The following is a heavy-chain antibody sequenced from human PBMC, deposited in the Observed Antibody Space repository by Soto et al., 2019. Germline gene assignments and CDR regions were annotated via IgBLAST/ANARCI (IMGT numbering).Heavy chain of an antibody. D-gene: IGHD3-10*01. Sequence: SATLSLTCTVSGGSISGAPYYWSWIRQHPGKGLEWIGYIYYNGRAYYNPSLKSRATISVDTSKNQFSLKLTSVTAADSAVYYCARSTYYYGSGNYYNFDYWGQGALVTVSS. V-gene: IGHV4-31*03. CDR1: GGSISGAPYY. CDR3: ARSTYYYGSGNYYNFDY. J-gene: IGHJ4*02. CDR2: IYYNGRA.